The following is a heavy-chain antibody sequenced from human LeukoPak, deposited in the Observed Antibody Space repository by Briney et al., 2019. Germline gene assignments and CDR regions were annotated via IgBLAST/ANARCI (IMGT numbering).Heavy chain of an antibody. J-gene: IGHJ6*02. V-gene: IGHV3-21*01. CDR1: GFTFSSYS. Sequence: GGSLRLSCAASGFTFSSYSMNWVRQAPGKGLEWVSSISSSSSYIYYADSVKGRFTISRDNAKNSLYLQMNSLRAEDTAVYYSARDKGYYDILTGYYSDYYYYGMDVWGQGTTVTVSS. CDR2: ISSSSSYI. CDR3: ARDKGYYDILTGYYSDYYYYGMDV. D-gene: IGHD3-9*01.